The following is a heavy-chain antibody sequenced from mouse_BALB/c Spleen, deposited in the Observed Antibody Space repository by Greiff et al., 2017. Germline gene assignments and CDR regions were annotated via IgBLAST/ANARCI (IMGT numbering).Heavy chain of an antibody. J-gene: IGHJ4*01. CDR3: ARSTCTDFYAIDY. CDR2: IRNKANGYTT. Sequence: EVKLVESGGGLVQPGGSLRLSCATSGFTFTDYYMSWVRQPPGKALEWLGFIRNKANGYTTEYSASVKGRFTISRDNSQSILYLQMNTLRAEDSATYYCARSTCTDFYAIDYWGQGTSVTVSS. V-gene: IGHV7-3*02. CDR1: GFTFTDYY. D-gene: IGHD1-1*01.